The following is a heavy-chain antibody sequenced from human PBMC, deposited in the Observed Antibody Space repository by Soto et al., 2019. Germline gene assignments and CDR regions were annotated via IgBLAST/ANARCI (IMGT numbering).Heavy chain of an antibody. CDR1: GFVFSDFQ. CDR3: ARDNLAFQGAFDL. Sequence: GGSLRLSCAASGFVFSDFQFNWVRQAPGGGLEWLSSITGTSAFTEYAESIEGRFTISRDNPNRLLFLHMDNLRPEDTAVYYCARDNLAFQGAFDLWGQGTLVTVSS. J-gene: IGHJ4*02. D-gene: IGHD3-16*01. V-gene: IGHV3-21*01. CDR2: ITGTSAFT.